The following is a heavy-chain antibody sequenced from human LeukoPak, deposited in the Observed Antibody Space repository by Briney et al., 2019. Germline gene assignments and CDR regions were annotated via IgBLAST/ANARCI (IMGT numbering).Heavy chain of an antibody. D-gene: IGHD2-15*01. CDR1: GYSFTSYW. Sequence: ESLKISCKGSGYSFTSYWIGWVRQMPGKGLEWMGIIYPGDSDTRYSPSFQGQVTISADKSISTAYLQWSSLKASDTAMYYCARQLDCSGGSCHPYFDYWGQGTLVTVSS. V-gene: IGHV5-51*01. CDR3: ARQLDCSGGSCHPYFDY. J-gene: IGHJ4*02. CDR2: IYPGDSDT.